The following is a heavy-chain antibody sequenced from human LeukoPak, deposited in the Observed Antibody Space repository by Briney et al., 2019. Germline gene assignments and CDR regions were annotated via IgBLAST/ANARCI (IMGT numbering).Heavy chain of an antibody. CDR3: ARELRWNGFDY. J-gene: IGHJ4*02. D-gene: IGHD1-1*01. V-gene: IGHV4-59*01. CDR1: GGSISSYY. CDR2: IYYSGST. Sequence: SETLSLTCTVSGGSISSYYWSWIRQPPGKGLEWIGYIYYSGSTNYNPSLKSRVTISVDTSKNQFSLKLSSVTAADTAVYYCARELRWNGFDYWGQGTLVTVSS.